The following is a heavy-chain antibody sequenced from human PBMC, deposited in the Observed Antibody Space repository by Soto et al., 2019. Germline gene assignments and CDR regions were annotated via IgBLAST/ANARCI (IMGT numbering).Heavy chain of an antibody. J-gene: IGHJ2*01. Sequence: EVQLMESGGGLVQPGGSLRLSCAASGFTSSGYWMHWVRQAPGKGLVWVSRMNSDGRSTSYADSVTGRFTIFIDNAKNTLYLQMNSLRAEDTALYFCTRVAEMATIDVWYFDLWGRGTLVTVSS. D-gene: IGHD5-12*01. CDR2: MNSDGRST. V-gene: IGHV3-74*01. CDR1: GFTSSGYW. CDR3: TRVAEMATIDVWYFDL.